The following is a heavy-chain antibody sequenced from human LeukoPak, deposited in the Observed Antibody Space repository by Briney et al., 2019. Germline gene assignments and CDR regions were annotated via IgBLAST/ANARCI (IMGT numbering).Heavy chain of an antibody. CDR3: AREGYYDILTADY. CDR2: IYYSGST. Sequence: SETLSLTCTVSGGSISSYCWSWIRQPAGKGLEWIGYIYYSGSTYYNPSLKSRVTISVDTSKNQFSLKLSSVTAADTAVYYCAREGYYDILTADYWGQGTLVTVSS. V-gene: IGHV4-59*06. J-gene: IGHJ4*02. D-gene: IGHD3-9*01. CDR1: GGSISSYC.